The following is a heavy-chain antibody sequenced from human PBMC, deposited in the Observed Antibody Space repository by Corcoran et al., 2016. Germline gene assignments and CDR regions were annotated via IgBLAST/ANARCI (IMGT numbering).Heavy chain of an antibody. CDR3: ASYNGMDV. V-gene: IGHV1-69*01. J-gene: IGHJ6*02. CDR2: IITIFGTA. D-gene: IGHD3-10*01. Sequence: QVQLVQSGAEVKKPGSSVKVSCKASRGTFSSYAISWMRQAPGQGREWMGGIITIFGTANYAQKFQGRVTITADESTSTADMELSSLRSEETAVYYWASYNGMDVWGQGTTVTVSS. CDR1: RGTFSSYA.